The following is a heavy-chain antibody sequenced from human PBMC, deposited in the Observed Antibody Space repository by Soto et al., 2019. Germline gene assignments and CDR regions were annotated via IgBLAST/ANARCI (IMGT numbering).Heavy chain of an antibody. CDR3: ARPLWRDDYNWGYFDL. CDR2: ISYDGSNK. CDR1: GFTFSSYA. J-gene: IGHJ2*01. D-gene: IGHD4-4*01. Sequence: QVQMVESGGGVVQPGRSLRLSCAASGFTFSSYAMHWVRQAPGKGLEWVVVISYDGSNKYYADSVKGRFTISRDNSKNTLSLQMNSLRAEDTAVYYCARPLWRDDYNWGYFDLWGRGTLVTVSS. V-gene: IGHV3-30-3*01.